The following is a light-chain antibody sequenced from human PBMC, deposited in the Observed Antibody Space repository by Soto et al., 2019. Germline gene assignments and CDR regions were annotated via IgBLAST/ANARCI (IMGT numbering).Light chain of an antibody. Sequence: DIQSAQSPSSLSASVGDRVTITCRSSQSISSYLNWYQQKPGKAPKLLIYAASSLQSGVPSRFSGSGSGTDFTLTISSLQPEDFATYYCQQSYSTHWTFGQGTKVDIK. CDR2: AAS. CDR3: QQSYSTHWT. J-gene: IGKJ1*01. V-gene: IGKV1-39*01. CDR1: QSISSY.